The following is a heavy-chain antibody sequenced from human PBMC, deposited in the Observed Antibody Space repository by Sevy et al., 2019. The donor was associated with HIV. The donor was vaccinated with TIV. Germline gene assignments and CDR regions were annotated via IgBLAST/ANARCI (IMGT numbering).Heavy chain of an antibody. J-gene: IGHJ4*02. CDR3: AREERSGTTTSFDY. D-gene: IGHD1-7*01. CDR2: TWSDGSNK. V-gene: IGHV3-33*01. CDR1: GFTVSDYG. Sequence: RLSCAASGFTVSDYGMHWVRQAPGKGLEWVAVTWSDGSNKYYGDSVKGRFTISRDSSKNTLFLQMNSLRVDDTAVYYCAREERSGTTTSFDYWGQGALVTVSS.